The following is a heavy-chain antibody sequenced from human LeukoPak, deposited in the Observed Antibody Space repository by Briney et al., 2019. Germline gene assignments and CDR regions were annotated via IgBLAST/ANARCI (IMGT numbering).Heavy chain of an antibody. D-gene: IGHD3-9*01. Sequence: SRTLSLTCTVSGGSISSSPYYWGWIRQPPGKGLEWIGSVYYSGSTSYNPPLKSRVTISVDTSKNQFSLKLNSVTAADTAVYYCARPLTGYSYFDYWGQGTLVTVSS. CDR1: GGSISSSPYY. CDR2: VYYSGST. CDR3: ARPLTGYSYFDY. J-gene: IGHJ4*02. V-gene: IGHV4-39*01.